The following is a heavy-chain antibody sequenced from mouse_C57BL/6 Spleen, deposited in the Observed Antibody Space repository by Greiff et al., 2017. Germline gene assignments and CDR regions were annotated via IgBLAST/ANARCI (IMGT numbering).Heavy chain of an antibody. CDR3: ARHGSRRGYFDV. Sequence: QVQLQQSGAELARPGASVKLSCKASGYTFTSYGISWVKQRTGQGLEWIGEIYPRSGNTYYNEKFKGKATLTADKSSSTAYMELRSLTSEDSAVYFWARHGSRRGYFDVWGTGTTVTVSS. V-gene: IGHV1-81*01. CDR2: IYPRSGNT. D-gene: IGHD1-1*01. CDR1: GYTFTSYG. J-gene: IGHJ1*03.